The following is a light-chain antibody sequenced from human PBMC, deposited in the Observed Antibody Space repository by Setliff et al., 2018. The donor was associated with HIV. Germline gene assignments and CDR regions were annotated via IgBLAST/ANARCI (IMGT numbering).Light chain of an antibody. V-gene: IGLV2-14*03. CDR3: ASHRDTNTLEV. J-gene: IGLJ1*01. Sequence: ALTQPASVSGSPGQSITISCSGTNSDIGSHDYVSWYQQHPGKAPKLIIFSVTYRPSGVSDRFSGSKSGNTASLTISGLQPEDEAGYYCASHRDTNTLEVFGTGTKVTVL. CDR2: SVT. CDR1: NSDIGSHDY.